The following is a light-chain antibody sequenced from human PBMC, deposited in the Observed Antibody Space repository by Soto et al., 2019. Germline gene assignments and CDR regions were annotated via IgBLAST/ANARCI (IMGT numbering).Light chain of an antibody. Sequence: EIVLTQSPGTLSLSPGERATLSCRATQSVSSSYLAWYQQKPGQAPRLLIYDASSRASGIPDRFSGSGSGTDFTLTISRLEPEDFAMYYCQKYGSSRTFGQGTKVEIK. V-gene: IGKV3-20*01. CDR3: QKYGSSRT. CDR2: DAS. CDR1: QSVSSSY. J-gene: IGKJ1*01.